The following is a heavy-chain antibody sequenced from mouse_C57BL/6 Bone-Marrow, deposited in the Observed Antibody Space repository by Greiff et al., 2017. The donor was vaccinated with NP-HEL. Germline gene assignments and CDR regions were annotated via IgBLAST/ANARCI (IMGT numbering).Heavy chain of an antibody. V-gene: IGHV3-1*01. Sequence: EVKLQESGPGMVKPSQSLSLTCTVTGYSITSGYDWYWIRHFPGNKLEWMGYISYSGSTNYNPSLKSRISITHDTSKNHFFLKLNSVTTEDTATYYCARRGGSSYQAWFAYWGQGTLVTVSA. CDR1: GYSITSGYD. CDR2: ISYSGST. CDR3: ARRGGSSYQAWFAY. D-gene: IGHD1-1*01. J-gene: IGHJ3*01.